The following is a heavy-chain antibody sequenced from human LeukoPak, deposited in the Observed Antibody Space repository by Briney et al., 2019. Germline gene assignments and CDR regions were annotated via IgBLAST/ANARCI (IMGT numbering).Heavy chain of an antibody. Sequence: GRSLRLSCAASGFTFSSYAMHWVRQAPGKGLEWVAVISYDGSNKYYADSVKGRFTISRDNSKNTLYLQMNSLRAEDTAVYYCARDRDFRGYSYGLSYWGQGTLVTVSS. CDR3: ARDRDFRGYSYGLSY. CDR2: ISYDGSNK. D-gene: IGHD5-18*01. CDR1: GFTFSSYA. V-gene: IGHV3-30-3*01. J-gene: IGHJ4*02.